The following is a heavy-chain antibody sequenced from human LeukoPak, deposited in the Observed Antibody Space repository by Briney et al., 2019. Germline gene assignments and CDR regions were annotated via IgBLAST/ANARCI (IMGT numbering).Heavy chain of an antibody. D-gene: IGHD4-23*01. Sequence: GGSLRLSCAASGFTVSSNYMSWVRQAPGKGLEWVSVIYSDGSTYYADSVKGRFTISRDNSKNTLYLQMNSLRAEDTAVYYCASVPGNYGGNSWFDYWGQGTLVTVSS. V-gene: IGHV3-53*01. CDR1: GFTVSSNY. J-gene: IGHJ4*02. CDR3: ASVPGNYGGNSWFDY. CDR2: IYSDGST.